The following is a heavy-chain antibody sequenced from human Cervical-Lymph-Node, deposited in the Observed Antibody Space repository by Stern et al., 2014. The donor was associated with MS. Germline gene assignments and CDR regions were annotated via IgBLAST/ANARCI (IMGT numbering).Heavy chain of an antibody. V-gene: IGHV3-33*01. CDR2: IWDDGRNK. D-gene: IGHD1-26*01. CDR1: GFTFSSYG. CDR3: ARGGGAWELPSFDY. Sequence: VQLVESGGGVVQPGRSLRLSCAASGFTFSSYGMHWVRQAPGKGLEWVTVIWDDGRNKYYANSVKGRFTIPRDNSKNTLYLQMNSLRDEDTAVYYCARGGGAWELPSFDYWGQGTLVTVSS. J-gene: IGHJ4*02.